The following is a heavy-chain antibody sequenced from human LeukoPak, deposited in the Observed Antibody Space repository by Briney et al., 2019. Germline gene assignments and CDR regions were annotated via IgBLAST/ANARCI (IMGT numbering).Heavy chain of an antibody. D-gene: IGHD3-22*01. V-gene: IGHV1-24*01. Sequence: ASVKVSCKVSGYTLTELSMHWVRQAPGKGLGWMGGFDPEDGETIYAQKFQGRVTMTEDTSTDTAYMELSSLRSEDTAVYYCATDPNYYDSSGWLDYWGQGTLVTVSS. J-gene: IGHJ4*02. CDR1: GYTLTELS. CDR3: ATDPNYYDSSGWLDY. CDR2: FDPEDGET.